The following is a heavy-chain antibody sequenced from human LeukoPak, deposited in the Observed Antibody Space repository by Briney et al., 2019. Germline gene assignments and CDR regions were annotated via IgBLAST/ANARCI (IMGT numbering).Heavy chain of an antibody. J-gene: IGHJ6*03. Sequence: GGSLRLSCAASGLTFSNAWMSWVRQAPGKGLEWVSFIRDDGSNKYYADSVKGRFTISRDNSENTLYLQMNSLRVEDTAVYYCAKRPRITVTDRYHMDVWGKGTTVTVSS. CDR1: GLTFSNAW. V-gene: IGHV3-30*02. CDR3: AKRPRITVTDRYHMDV. D-gene: IGHD4-17*01. CDR2: IRDDGSNK.